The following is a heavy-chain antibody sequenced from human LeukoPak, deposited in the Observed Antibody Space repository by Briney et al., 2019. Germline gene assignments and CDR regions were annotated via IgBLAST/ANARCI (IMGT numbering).Heavy chain of an antibody. CDR3: ARDGHELILTYYYGMDV. CDR1: GYTFTSYD. J-gene: IGHJ6*02. D-gene: IGHD1-26*01. CDR2: MNPNSGNT. V-gene: IGHV1-8*01. Sequence: ASVKVSCKASGYTFTSYDINWVRQATGQGLEWMGWMNPNSGNTGYAQKFQGRVTMTRNTSISTAYMELSSLRSDDTAVYYCARDGHELILTYYYGMDVWGQGTTVTVSS.